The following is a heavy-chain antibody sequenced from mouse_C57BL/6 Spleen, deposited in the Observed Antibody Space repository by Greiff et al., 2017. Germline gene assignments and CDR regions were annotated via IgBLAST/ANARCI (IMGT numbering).Heavy chain of an antibody. CDR1: GYAFSSYW. Sequence: QVQLKQSGAELVKPGASVKISCKASGYAFSSYWMNWVKQRPGKGLEWIGQIYPGDGDTNYNGKFKGKATLTADKSSSTAYMQLSSLTSEDSAVYFCARPYYDDYAMDYWGQGTSVTVSS. V-gene: IGHV1-80*01. D-gene: IGHD2-4*01. CDR2: IYPGDGDT. CDR3: ARPYYDDYAMDY. J-gene: IGHJ4*01.